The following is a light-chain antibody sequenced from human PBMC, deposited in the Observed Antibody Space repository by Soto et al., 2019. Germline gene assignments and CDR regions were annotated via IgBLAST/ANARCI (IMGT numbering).Light chain of an antibody. V-gene: IGKV3D-15*01. CDR1: QTVGNS. Sequence: DTVLTQSPDSLSGSRGDRATLSVRASQTVGNSLAWYQQKPGQAPRLLIYGASTRATGIPARFSGSGSGTEFTPSISSLQSEDSAVYYCQQYNNWPPITFGQGTRLEIK. CDR3: QQYNNWPPIT. CDR2: GAS. J-gene: IGKJ5*01.